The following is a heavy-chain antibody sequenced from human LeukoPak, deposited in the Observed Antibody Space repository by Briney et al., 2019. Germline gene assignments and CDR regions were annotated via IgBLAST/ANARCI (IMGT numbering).Heavy chain of an antibody. Sequence: SETLSLTCTVSGGSISSYYWSWIRQPPGKGLEWIGYIYYSGSTNYNPSLKSRVTISVDTSKNQFSLKLSSVTAADTAVYYCARHSRNYGENEGYFDYWGQGTLVTVSS. V-gene: IGHV4-59*08. J-gene: IGHJ4*02. CDR3: ARHSRNYGENEGYFDY. D-gene: IGHD4-17*01. CDR1: GGSISSYY. CDR2: IYYSGST.